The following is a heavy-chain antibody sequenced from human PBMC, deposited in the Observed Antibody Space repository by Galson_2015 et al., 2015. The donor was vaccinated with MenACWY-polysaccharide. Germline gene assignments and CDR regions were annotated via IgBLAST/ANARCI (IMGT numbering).Heavy chain of an antibody. Sequence: SLRLSCAASGFTFSTYWMHWVCQAPGKGLVWVSRIKSDGSSTSYADSVKGRFTISRDNAKNTLYLQMNSLRAEDTALYYCARGYSAYDWGQGTLVTVSA. J-gene: IGHJ4*02. D-gene: IGHD5-12*01. V-gene: IGHV3-74*01. CDR1: GFTFSTYW. CDR2: IKSDGSST. CDR3: ARGYSAYD.